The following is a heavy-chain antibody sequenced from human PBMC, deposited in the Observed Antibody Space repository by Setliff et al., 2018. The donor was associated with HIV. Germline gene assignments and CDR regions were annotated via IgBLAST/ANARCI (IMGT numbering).Heavy chain of an antibody. D-gene: IGHD4-17*01. CDR2: VSSRGDT. J-gene: IGHJ4*02. CDR1: GGSISSSTYY. V-gene: IGHV4-61*02. Sequence: PSETLSLTCTVSGGSISSSTYYWSWIRQPAGKGLEWIGRVSSRGDTNYNPSLKSRVTMSVDTSKNQFSLKLTSVTASDTAVYYCARAAAGNTGPFDLWGQGSPVTVSS. CDR3: ARAAAGNTGPFDL.